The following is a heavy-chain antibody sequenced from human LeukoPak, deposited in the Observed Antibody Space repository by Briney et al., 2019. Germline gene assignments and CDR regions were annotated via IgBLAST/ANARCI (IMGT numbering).Heavy chain of an antibody. Sequence: PGGSLRLSCAASGFVVSSNYMSWVRQAPGKGLEWVSLIYSSGSTYYAAFVKGRFTISRDHSKNTLYLQMNSLRAEDAALYYCARGLESCSSGSCFKYWGQGTLVTVSS. CDR2: IYSSGST. CDR3: ARGLESCSSGSCFKY. CDR1: GFVVSSNY. V-gene: IGHV3-53*01. J-gene: IGHJ4*02. D-gene: IGHD2-15*01.